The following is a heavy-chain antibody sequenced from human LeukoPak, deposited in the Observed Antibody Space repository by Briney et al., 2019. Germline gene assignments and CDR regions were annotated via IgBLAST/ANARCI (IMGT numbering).Heavy chain of an antibody. D-gene: IGHD1-1*01. V-gene: IGHV4-38-2*02. CDR1: GHSIINSFY. CDR3: AREGTDWFDP. CDR2: IYHTGAT. J-gene: IGHJ5*02. Sequence: SETLSLTCTVSGHSIINSFYWGWIRQPPGKGLEWIGSIYHTGATYYNPSLKSRVTISLDTSKNQFSLKLKSVTAADTAVYYCAREGTDWFDPWGQGTLVTVSS.